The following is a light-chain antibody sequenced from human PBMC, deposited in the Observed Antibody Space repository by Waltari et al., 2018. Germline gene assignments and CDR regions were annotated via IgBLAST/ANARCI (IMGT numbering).Light chain of an antibody. CDR3: QHYGSSSYT. Sequence: EIVLTQSPGTLSLSPGERATLSCRASQSISSSYLAWYQQKPGQAPRLLIYGASSRATGIPDRFSGSVSGTDFTLTISRLEPEDFAVYYCQHYGSSSYTFGQGTKLEI. CDR1: QSISSSY. CDR2: GAS. V-gene: IGKV3-20*01. J-gene: IGKJ2*01.